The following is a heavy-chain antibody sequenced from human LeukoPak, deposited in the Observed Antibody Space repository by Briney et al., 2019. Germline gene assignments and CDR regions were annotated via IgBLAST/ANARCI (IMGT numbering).Heavy chain of an antibody. CDR2: INHSGST. CDR3: ARQSYGDYASRYYYYMDV. CDR1: GGSFSGYY. D-gene: IGHD4-17*01. Sequence: SETLSLTCAVYGGSFSGYYWSWIRQPPGKGLEWIGEINHSGSTNYNPSLKSRVTISVDTSKNQFSLKLSSVTAADTAVYYCARQSYGDYASRYYYYMDVWGKGTTVTISS. J-gene: IGHJ6*03. V-gene: IGHV4-34*01.